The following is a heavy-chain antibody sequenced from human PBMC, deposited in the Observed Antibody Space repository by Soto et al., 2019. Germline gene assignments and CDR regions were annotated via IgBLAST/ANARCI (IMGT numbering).Heavy chain of an antibody. J-gene: IGHJ4*02. V-gene: IGHV3-23*01. CDR2: ISGSGGST. Sequence: LRLSCAASGFTFSSYAMSWVRQAPGKGLEWVSAISGSGGSTYYADSVKGRFTISRDNSKNTLYLQMNSLKTEDTAVYYCTTAPDRGYWGQGTLVTVPQ. CDR3: TTAPDRGY. D-gene: IGHD3-10*01. CDR1: GFTFSSYA.